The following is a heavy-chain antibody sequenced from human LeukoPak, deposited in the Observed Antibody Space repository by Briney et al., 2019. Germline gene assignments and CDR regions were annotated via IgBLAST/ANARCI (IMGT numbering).Heavy chain of an antibody. Sequence: SETLSLTCAVYGGSFSGYYWSWIRQPPGKGLEWIGEINHSGSTNYNPSLKSRVTISVDTSKNQFSLKLNSVTAADTAVYYCARGSSGWYYYFDYWGQGTLVTVSS. D-gene: IGHD6-19*01. V-gene: IGHV4-34*01. CDR2: INHSGST. J-gene: IGHJ4*02. CDR1: GGSFSGYY. CDR3: ARGSSGWYYYFDY.